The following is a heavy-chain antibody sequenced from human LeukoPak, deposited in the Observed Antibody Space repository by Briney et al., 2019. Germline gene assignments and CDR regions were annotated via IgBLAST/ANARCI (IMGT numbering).Heavy chain of an antibody. Sequence: GGSLRLSCAASGFTFSSYAMSWVRQAPGKGLEWVSAISGSGGSTYYGDSVKGRFTISRDNSKNTLYLQMNSLRAEDTAVYYCAKGCYYGSGSRNRDYYYGMDVWGQGTTVTVSS. V-gene: IGHV3-23*01. CDR2: ISGSGGST. CDR1: GFTFSSYA. CDR3: AKGCYYGSGSRNRDYYYGMDV. D-gene: IGHD3-10*01. J-gene: IGHJ6*02.